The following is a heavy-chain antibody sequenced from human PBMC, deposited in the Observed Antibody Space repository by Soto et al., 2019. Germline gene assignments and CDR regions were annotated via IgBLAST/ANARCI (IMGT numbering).Heavy chain of an antibody. V-gene: IGHV1-18*01. Sequence: QIQMVQSGAEMKQPRTSVKVSCQASMYNFRTSDFSWVRQAPGEGREWMGWIRDDRGHTNNAQKFRGRLTLTTDASMSTIYMELRCLRSDDTAVYYCARDGDQWDRRFCDDWGQGTLVTVSS. CDR1: MYNFRTSD. J-gene: IGHJ4*02. CDR3: ARDGDQWDRRFCDD. CDR2: IRDDRGHT. D-gene: IGHD1-26*01.